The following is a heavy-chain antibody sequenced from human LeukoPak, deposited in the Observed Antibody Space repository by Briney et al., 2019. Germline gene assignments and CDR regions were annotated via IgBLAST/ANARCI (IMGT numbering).Heavy chain of an antibody. Sequence: GGSLRLSCAASGFTVSSNYMSWVRQAPGKGLEWVSVIYSGGSTYYADSVKGRFTISRDNSKNTLHLQMNSLRAEDTAVYYCARVGTTSPYGDYASYYYGMDVWGQGTTVTVSS. CDR3: ARVGTTSPYGDYASYYYGMDV. D-gene: IGHD4-17*01. CDR2: IYSGGST. V-gene: IGHV3-53*01. J-gene: IGHJ6*02. CDR1: GFTVSSNY.